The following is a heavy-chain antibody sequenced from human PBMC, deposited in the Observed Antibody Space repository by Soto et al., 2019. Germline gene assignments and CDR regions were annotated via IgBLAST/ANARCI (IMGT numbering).Heavy chain of an antibody. J-gene: IGHJ4*02. Sequence: PLGYLRLSCAASEFTLSDYYMGWVRQAPGKGLEWVSVMSNSGDETYYADSVTGRFTISRDNFQNTLYLKLRSLRTDDKAEYYCEKYAARTFVWYYFYVWGQGTLVTVSS. CDR1: EFTLSDYY. CDR2: MSNSGDET. V-gene: IGHV3-23*01. CDR3: EKYAARTFVWYYFYV. D-gene: IGHD3-9*01.